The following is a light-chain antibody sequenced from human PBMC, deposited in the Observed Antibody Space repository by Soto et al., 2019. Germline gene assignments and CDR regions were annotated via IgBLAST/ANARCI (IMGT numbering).Light chain of an antibody. CDR3: GSYTSTNSYV. CDR2: EVT. V-gene: IGLV2-14*01. Sequence: QSALTQPASVSGSPGQSITIPCTGTSSDVGYYNHVSWYQQHPGKAPRLMIYEVTNRPSRVSDRFSGSKSGNTASLTISGLQAEDEADYYCGSYTSTNSYVFGTGTKLTV. J-gene: IGLJ1*01. CDR1: SSDVGYYNH.